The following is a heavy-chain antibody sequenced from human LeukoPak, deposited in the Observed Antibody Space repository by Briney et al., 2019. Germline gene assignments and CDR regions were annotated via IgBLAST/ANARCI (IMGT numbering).Heavy chain of an antibody. D-gene: IGHD3-22*01. Sequence: PSQTLSLTCTVSGGSISSGGYYWSWIRQHPGKGLEWIGYIYHSGSTYYNPSLKSRVTISVDRSKNQFSLKLSSVTAADTAVYYCAGRTYYYDSSEEECWGQGTLVTVSS. V-gene: IGHV4-30-2*01. CDR1: GGSISSGGYY. J-gene: IGHJ4*02. CDR3: AGRTYYYDSSEEEC. CDR2: IYHSGST.